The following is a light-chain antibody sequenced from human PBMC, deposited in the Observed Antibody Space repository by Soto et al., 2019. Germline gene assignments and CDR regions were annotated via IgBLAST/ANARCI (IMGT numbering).Light chain of an antibody. Sequence: EILMTQSPATMSVSPGEIATLSFRASQPIASNVAWYQQRPGQPPRLLIYGASSRATGIPDRFSGSGSGTDFTLTISRLEPEDFAVYYCQQYGSSPKTFGQGTKVDIK. CDR1: QPIASN. CDR3: QQYGSSPKT. CDR2: GAS. V-gene: IGKV3-20*01. J-gene: IGKJ1*01.